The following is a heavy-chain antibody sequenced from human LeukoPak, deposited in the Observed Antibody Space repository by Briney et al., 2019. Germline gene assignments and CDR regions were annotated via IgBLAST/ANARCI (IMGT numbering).Heavy chain of an antibody. CDR2: ISYDGSNK. Sequence: PGGSLRLSCAASGFTFSNYSMHWVRQAPGKGLEWVAVISYDGSNKYYTDSVKGRFTISRDNSKNTLYLQMNSLRAEDTAVYYCAKDRTAGYDGLVDYWGQGTLVTVSS. V-gene: IGHV3-30*18. J-gene: IGHJ4*02. CDR3: AKDRTAGYDGLVDY. CDR1: GFTFSNYS. D-gene: IGHD5-12*01.